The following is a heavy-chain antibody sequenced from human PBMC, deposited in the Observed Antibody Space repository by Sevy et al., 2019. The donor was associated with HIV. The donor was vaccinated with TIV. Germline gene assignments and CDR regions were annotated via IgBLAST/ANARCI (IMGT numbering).Heavy chain of an antibody. CDR3: ATFGVPAAGIDY. Sequence: ASVKVSCKASGYTFTSYSMHWVRQAPGQGLEWMGLINPSGGSTSYAQKFQGRVTMTRDTSTSTVYMELSSLRSEDTAVYYCATFGVPAAGIDYWGQGTLVTVSS. CDR1: GYTFTSYS. V-gene: IGHV1-46*01. CDR2: INPSGGST. D-gene: IGHD2-2*01. J-gene: IGHJ4*02.